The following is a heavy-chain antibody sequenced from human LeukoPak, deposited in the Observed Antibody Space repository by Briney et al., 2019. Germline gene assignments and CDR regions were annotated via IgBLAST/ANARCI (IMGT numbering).Heavy chain of an antibody. J-gene: IGHJ5*02. CDR1: GFTFSSYA. CDR2: ISYDGSNK. V-gene: IGHV3-30*04. Sequence: GGSLRLSCAAPGFTFSSYAMHWVRQAPGKGLEWVAVISYDGSNKYYADSVKGRFTISRDNSKNTLYLQMNSLRAEDTAVYYCAKDSFDWLFWFDPWGQGTLVTVSS. CDR3: AKDSFDWLFWFDP. D-gene: IGHD3-9*01.